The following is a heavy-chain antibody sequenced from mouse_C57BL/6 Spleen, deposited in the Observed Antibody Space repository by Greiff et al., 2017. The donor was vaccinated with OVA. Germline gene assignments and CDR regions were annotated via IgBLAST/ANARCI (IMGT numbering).Heavy chain of an antibody. V-gene: IGHV5-16*01. CDR3: AREGGGPFDY. CDR1: GFTFSDYY. Sequence: EVMLVESEGGLVQPGSSMKLSCTASGFTFSDYYMAWVRQVPEKGLEWVANINYDGSSTYYLDSLKSRFIISRDNAKNILYLQMSSLKSEDTATYYCAREGGGPFDYWGQGTTLTVSS. CDR2: INYDGSST. J-gene: IGHJ2*01.